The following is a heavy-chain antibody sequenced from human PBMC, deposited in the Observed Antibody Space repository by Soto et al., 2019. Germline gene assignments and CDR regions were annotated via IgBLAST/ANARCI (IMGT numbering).Heavy chain of an antibody. V-gene: IGHV4-4*02. Sequence: ASXTLSLTFAVSGGSMSSSNWWSWVRQPPGNGLEWIGEMYHSGRTNHNPSLKSRVTISVDKSKNQFSLKLSSVTATDTAVYYCARAHCSGGSCYSVQHWFDPWGQGTLVTVSS. CDR1: GGSMSSSNW. D-gene: IGHD2-15*01. CDR2: MYHSGRT. J-gene: IGHJ5*02. CDR3: ARAHCSGGSCYSVQHWFDP.